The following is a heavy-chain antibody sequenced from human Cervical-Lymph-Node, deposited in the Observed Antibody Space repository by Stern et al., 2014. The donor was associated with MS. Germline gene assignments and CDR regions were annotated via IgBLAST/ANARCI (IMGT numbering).Heavy chain of an antibody. V-gene: IGHV1-69*06. D-gene: IGHD2-15*01. CDR1: GGTFSSYT. J-gene: IGHJ6*02. Sequence: QVQLVESGAEVKKPGSSVKVSCKAFGGTFSSYTMSWVRQAPGQGLEWMGRSTPIFGTANYAQKFQDRVTITADKFTSTAYMALNSLRSEDTDVYYCAREALLGGNYYALDVWGQGTTVTVSS. CDR2: STPIFGTA. CDR3: AREALLGGNYYALDV.